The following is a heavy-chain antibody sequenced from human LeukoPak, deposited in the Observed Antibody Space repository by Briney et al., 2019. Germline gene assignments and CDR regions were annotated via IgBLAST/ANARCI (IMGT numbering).Heavy chain of an antibody. CDR3: AHSSVEMATAVDSWFDP. Sequence: SGPTLEKPTQTLTLTCTFSGFSLSTSGVGVGWIRQPPGKALEWLALIYWDDDKRYSPSLKSRLTITKDTSKNQVVLTMTNMDPVDTATYYCAHSSVEMATAVDSWFDPWGQGTLVTVSS. V-gene: IGHV2-5*02. J-gene: IGHJ5*02. CDR1: GFSLSTSGVG. CDR2: IYWDDDK. D-gene: IGHD5-24*01.